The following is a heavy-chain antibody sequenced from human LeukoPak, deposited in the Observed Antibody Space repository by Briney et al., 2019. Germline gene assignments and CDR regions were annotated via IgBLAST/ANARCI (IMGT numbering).Heavy chain of an antibody. CDR2: MNPNSGNT. Sequence: ASVKLSCKASGYTFISYDINWVRQASGQGLEWMGWMNPNSGNTGYAQKFQGRVTMTRNTSISTAYMELSSLRSEDTAVYYCARYGYYGSGSYYYYYYYGMDVWGQGTTVTVSS. CDR3: ARYGYYGSGSYYYYYYYGMDV. V-gene: IGHV1-8*01. D-gene: IGHD3-10*01. CDR1: GYTFISYD. J-gene: IGHJ6*02.